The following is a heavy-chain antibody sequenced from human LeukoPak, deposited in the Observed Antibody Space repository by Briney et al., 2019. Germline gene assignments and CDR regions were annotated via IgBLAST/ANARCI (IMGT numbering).Heavy chain of an antibody. CDR1: GFTFSSYG. CDR3: AKDRLTLDAFDI. Sequence: GGSLRLSCAASGFTFSSYGMSWVRQAPGKGLEWVSAISDSGTSTYYADSVKGRFTISRDNSKNTLYLQMNSLRAEDTAVYYCAKDRLTLDAFDIWGQGTMVTVSS. D-gene: IGHD4-23*01. V-gene: IGHV3-23*01. CDR2: ISDSGTST. J-gene: IGHJ3*02.